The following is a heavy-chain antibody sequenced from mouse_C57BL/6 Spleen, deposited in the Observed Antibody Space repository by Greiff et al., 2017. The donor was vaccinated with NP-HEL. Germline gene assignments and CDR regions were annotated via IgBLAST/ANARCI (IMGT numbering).Heavy chain of an antibody. CDR3: ARPGYYGSSYLAY. J-gene: IGHJ3*01. CDR2: IHPNRGST. V-gene: IGHV1-64*01. D-gene: IGHD1-1*01. CDR1: GYTFTSYW. Sequence: QVQLQQPGAELVKPGASVKLSCKASGYTFTSYWMHWVKQRPGPGLEWIGMIHPNRGSTNYNEKFKSKSTLTVDKSSSTAYMQLSSLTSEDSAVYYCARPGYYGSSYLAYWGQGTLVTVSA.